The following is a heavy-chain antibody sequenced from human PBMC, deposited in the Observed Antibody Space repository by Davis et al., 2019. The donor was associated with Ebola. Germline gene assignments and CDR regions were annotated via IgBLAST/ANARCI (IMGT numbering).Heavy chain of an antibody. J-gene: IGHJ4*02. D-gene: IGHD1-26*01. CDR2: ISGSGGST. CDR1: GFTFSSYA. V-gene: IGHV3-23*01. CDR3: AKDLGDDDY. Sequence: GESLKISCAASGFTFSSYAMSWVRQAPGKGLEWVSAISGSGGSTYYADSVKGRFTTSRENSKNTLYLQMNSLRAEDTAVYYCAKDLGDDDYWGQGTLVTVSS.